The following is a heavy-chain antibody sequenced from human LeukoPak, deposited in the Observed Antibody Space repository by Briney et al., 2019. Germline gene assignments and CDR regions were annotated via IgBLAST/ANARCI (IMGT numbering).Heavy chain of an antibody. CDR2: IYHSGST. CDR1: GYSISSGYY. Sequence: SETLSLTCTVSGYSISSGYYWGWIRQPPGKGLEWIGSIYHSGSTYYNPSLKSRVIISVDTSKNQFSLKLNSVTAADTAVYYWARVIAVPAPPLYSFDYGGQETLVTVPS. V-gene: IGHV4-38-2*02. CDR3: ARVIAVPAPPLYSFDY. D-gene: IGHD2-2*01. J-gene: IGHJ4*02.